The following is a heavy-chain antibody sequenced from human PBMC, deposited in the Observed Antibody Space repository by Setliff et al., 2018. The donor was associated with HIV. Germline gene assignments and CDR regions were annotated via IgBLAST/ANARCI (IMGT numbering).Heavy chain of an antibody. CDR2: IYSGGST. CDR1: GFTVSSNY. D-gene: IGHD2-21*01. V-gene: IGHV3-53*01. J-gene: IGHJ4*02. CDR3: ARDVAYYH. Sequence: ASVKVSCAASGFTVSSNYMSWVRQAPGKGLEWVSVIYSGGSTYYADSVKGRFTISRDNSKNTLYLQMNSLRAEDTAVYYCARDVAYYHWGQGTLVTVSS.